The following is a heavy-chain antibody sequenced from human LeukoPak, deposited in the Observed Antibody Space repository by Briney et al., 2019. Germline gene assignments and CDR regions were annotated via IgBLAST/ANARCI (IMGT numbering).Heavy chain of an antibody. V-gene: IGHV3-21*01. D-gene: IGHD3-3*01. CDR3: ARSSYDYDFWSGYWVD. Sequence: GGSLRLSCAASGFTFSSYSMNWVRQAPGKGLEWVSSISSSSSYIYYADSVKGRFTISRDNAKNSLYLQMNSLRAEDTAVYYCARSSYDYDFWSGYWVDWGQGTLVTVSS. CDR2: ISSSSSYI. CDR1: GFTFSSYS. J-gene: IGHJ4*02.